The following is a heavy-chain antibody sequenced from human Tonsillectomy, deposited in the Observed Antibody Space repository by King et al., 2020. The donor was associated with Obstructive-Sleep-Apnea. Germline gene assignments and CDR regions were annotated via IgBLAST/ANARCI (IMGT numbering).Heavy chain of an antibody. V-gene: IGHV4-38-2*02. J-gene: IGHJ1*01. CDR2: IYHSGRT. D-gene: IGHD6-19*01. Sequence: VQLQESGPGLVKPSETLSLICTVSGNSISSTYFWGWIRQPPGKGREWIGNIYHSGRTYYNPSLKSRVTISVDTSKYQFSLKVNSVTAADTAVYYCARGRSGWSEYFQHWGQGTLVTVSS. CDR3: ARGRSGWSEYFQH. CDR1: GNSISSTYF.